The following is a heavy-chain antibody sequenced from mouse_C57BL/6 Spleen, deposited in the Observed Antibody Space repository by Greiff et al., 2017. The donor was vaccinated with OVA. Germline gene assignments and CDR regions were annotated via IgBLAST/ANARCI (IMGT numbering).Heavy chain of an antibody. J-gene: IGHJ2*01. V-gene: IGHV8-12*01. D-gene: IGHD1-1*01. Sequence: VKLMESGPGILQSSQTLSLTCSFSGFSLSTSGMGVSWIRQPSGKGLVWLAHIYWDDDKRYNPSLKSRLTISKDTSRNQVFLKITSVDTADTATYYCARSTVVSYYFDYWGQGTTLTVSS. CDR2: IYWDDDK. CDR1: GFSLSTSGMG. CDR3: ARSTVVSYYFDY.